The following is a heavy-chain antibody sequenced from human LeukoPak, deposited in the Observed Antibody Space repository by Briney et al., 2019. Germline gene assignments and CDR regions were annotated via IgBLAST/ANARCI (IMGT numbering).Heavy chain of an antibody. J-gene: IGHJ3*02. V-gene: IGHV1-24*01. Sequence: ASVKVSCKVSGYTLTELSMHWVRQAPGKGLEWMGGFDPEDGETIYAQKFQGRVTMTEDTSTDTAYMELSSLRSEDTAVYYCATVNPLYSSGAFDIWGQGTMVTASS. CDR1: GYTLTELS. D-gene: IGHD5-18*01. CDR2: FDPEDGET. CDR3: ATVNPLYSSGAFDI.